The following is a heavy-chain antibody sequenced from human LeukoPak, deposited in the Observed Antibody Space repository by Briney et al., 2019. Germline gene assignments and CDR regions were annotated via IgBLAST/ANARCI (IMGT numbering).Heavy chain of an antibody. J-gene: IGHJ4*02. CDR1: GYSFTSYW. V-gene: IGHV5-51*01. CDR3: AVFGEPNIGNFDY. Sequence: GESLKISCKGSGYSFTSYWLGWVRQMPGKGLGLVGIIYPGDSDTRYSPSFQGQVTISADKSISTAYLQWSSLKASDTAMYYCAVFGEPNIGNFDYWGQGTLVTVSS. CDR2: IYPGDSDT. D-gene: IGHD3-10*01.